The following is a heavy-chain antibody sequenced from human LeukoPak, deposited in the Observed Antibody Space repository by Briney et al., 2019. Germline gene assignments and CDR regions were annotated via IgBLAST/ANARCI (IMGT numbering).Heavy chain of an antibody. Sequence: GGSLRLSCAASGFTFSSYAMSWVRQVPGKGLEWVSAISGSGGNTYYADSVKGRFTISRDNSKNTLYLQMNSLRAEDTAVYYCARSLYGGTFDYWGQGTLVTVSS. CDR1: GFTFSSYA. CDR3: ARSLYGGTFDY. J-gene: IGHJ4*02. D-gene: IGHD4-23*01. CDR2: ISGSGGNT. V-gene: IGHV3-23*01.